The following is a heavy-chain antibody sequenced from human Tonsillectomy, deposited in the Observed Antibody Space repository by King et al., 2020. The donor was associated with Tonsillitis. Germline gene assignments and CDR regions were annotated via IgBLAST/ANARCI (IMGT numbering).Heavy chain of an antibody. V-gene: IGHV4-31*03. CDR3: ARGLFSRTSADAFDI. CDR2: IYYSGST. CDR1: GGLISSGGYY. J-gene: IGHJ3*02. Sequence: VQLQESGPGLVKPSQTLSLTCKVSGGLISSGGYYWRWIRQHPGKGLEWIGYIYYSGSTYYNPSLKSRVTISVDTSKNHFSLKLSSVTAADTAVYYCARGLFSRTSADAFDIWGQGTVVAVSS. D-gene: IGHD2-2*01.